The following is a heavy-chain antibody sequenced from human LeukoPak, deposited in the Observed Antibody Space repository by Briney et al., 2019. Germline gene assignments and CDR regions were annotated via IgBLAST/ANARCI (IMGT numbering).Heavy chain of an antibody. V-gene: IGHV3-9*01. CDR2: ISWNSGSI. D-gene: IGHD6-19*01. J-gene: IGHJ4*02. CDR1: GFTFDDYA. CDR3: AKDSGSGWYEGYFDY. Sequence: GRSLRLSCAASGFTFDDYAMHWVRQAPGKGLEWVSGISWNSGSIGYADSVKGRFTISRDNAKNSLYLQMNSLRAEDTALYYCAKDSGSGWYEGYFDYWGQGTLVTVSS.